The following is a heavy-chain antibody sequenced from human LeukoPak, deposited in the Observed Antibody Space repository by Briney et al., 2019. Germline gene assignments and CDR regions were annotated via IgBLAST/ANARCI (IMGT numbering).Heavy chain of an antibody. CDR1: GFSFSSYW. V-gene: IGHV3-7*03. CDR3: ARGGGHLDC. Sequence: AGGSLRLSCAASGFSFSSYWMSWVRQAPGKGLEWVANIKQDGSDKYYLISVRGRFTISRDNAKNSLFLQMNSLRVEDTAVYYCARGGGHLDCWGQGTLVTVSS. D-gene: IGHD4-23*01. J-gene: IGHJ4*02. CDR2: IKQDGSDK.